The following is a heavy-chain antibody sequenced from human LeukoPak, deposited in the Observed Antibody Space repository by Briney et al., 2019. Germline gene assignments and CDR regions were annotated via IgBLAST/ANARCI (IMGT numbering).Heavy chain of an antibody. J-gene: IGHJ4*02. V-gene: IGHV3-23*01. CDR3: ARTYYYDSSGYPPGIY. Sequence: GGSLRLSCAASGVTFSSYAMSWVRQAPGKGLEWVSAISGSGGSTYYADSVKGRFTISRDNSKNTLYLQMNSLRAEDTAVYYCARTYYYDSSGYPPGIYWGQGTLVTVSS. CDR2: ISGSGGST. D-gene: IGHD3-22*01. CDR1: GVTFSSYA.